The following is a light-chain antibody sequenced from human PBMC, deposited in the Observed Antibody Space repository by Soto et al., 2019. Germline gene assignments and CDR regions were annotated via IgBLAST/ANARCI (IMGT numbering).Light chain of an antibody. CDR2: GAS. V-gene: IGKV3-20*01. CDR3: QQYGSSPCT. Sequence: EIVLTQSPGTLSLSPGERATLSYRASQSVSSNYLAWYQQKPGQAPRPLIYGASSRATGIPDRFSGSGAGTDLTLTISRLEHEDFAVYYCQQYGSSPCTFGQGTKVDIK. CDR1: QSVSSNY. J-gene: IGKJ1*01.